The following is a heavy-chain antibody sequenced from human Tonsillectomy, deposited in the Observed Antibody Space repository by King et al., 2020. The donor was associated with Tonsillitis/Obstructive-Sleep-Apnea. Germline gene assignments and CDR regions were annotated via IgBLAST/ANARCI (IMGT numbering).Heavy chain of an antibody. Sequence: VQLQQWGAGLLKPSGTLSLTCAVYGGSFSGYSWSWIRQPPGKGLEWIGEINHSGSTNYNPSLKSRVTISVDTSKNQFSLDLSSVTAADTAVYYCAGDYTSSPYYYYYMDVWGKGTTVTVSS. CDR1: GGSFSGYS. CDR3: AGDYTSSPYYYYYMDV. D-gene: IGHD6-6*01. V-gene: IGHV4-34*01. CDR2: INHSGST. J-gene: IGHJ6*03.